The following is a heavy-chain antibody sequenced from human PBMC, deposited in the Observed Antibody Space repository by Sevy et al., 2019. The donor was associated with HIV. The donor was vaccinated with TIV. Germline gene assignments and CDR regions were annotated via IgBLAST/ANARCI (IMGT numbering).Heavy chain of an antibody. CDR2: MWYDGNNK. D-gene: IGHD2-21*01. Sequence: GGSLRLSCTASGFTFSNFGIHWVRQAPGKGLQWVALMWYDGNNKYYADSVKGRFTISRDSSKNTVYLQMNNLRAEDTAMYYCARGPSLIVAVAAGYLDYWGQGTLVTVSS. CDR3: ARGPSLIVAVAAGYLDY. V-gene: IGHV3-33*01. J-gene: IGHJ4*02. CDR1: GFTFSNFG.